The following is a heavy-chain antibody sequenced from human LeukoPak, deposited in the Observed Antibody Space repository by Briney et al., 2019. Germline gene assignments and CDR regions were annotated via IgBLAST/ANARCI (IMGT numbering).Heavy chain of an antibody. CDR2: IKQDGSEK. Sequence: GGSLRLSCAASGLTVSSNCMSWVRQAPGKGLEWVANIKQDGSEKYYVDSVKGRFTISRDNAKNSLYLQMNSLRAEGTAVYYCAREPTVDYFDYWGQGTLVTVSS. CDR3: AREPTVDYFDY. V-gene: IGHV3-7*01. J-gene: IGHJ4*02. CDR1: GLTVSSNC. D-gene: IGHD4-23*01.